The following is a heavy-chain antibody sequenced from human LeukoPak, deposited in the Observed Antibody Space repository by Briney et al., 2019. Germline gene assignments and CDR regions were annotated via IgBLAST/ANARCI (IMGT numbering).Heavy chain of an antibody. J-gene: IGHJ5*02. D-gene: IGHD3-3*02. CDR2: IIPIFGTA. V-gene: IGHV1-69*05. CDR3: ARQPLSPSIFGVVPVLNWFDP. Sequence: SVKVSCKASGGTFTSYAISWVRQAPGQGLEWMGGIIPIFGTANYAQKFQGRVTITTDESTSTAYMELSSLRSEDTAVYYCARQPLSPSIFGVVPVLNWFDPWGQGTLVTVSS. CDR1: GGTFTSYA.